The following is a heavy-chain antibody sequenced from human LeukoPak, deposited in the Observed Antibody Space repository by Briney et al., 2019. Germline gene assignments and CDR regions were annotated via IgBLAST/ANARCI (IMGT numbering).Heavy chain of an antibody. CDR1: GFTFSTYG. Sequence: GGSLRLSCVASGFTFSTYGMHWVRQAPGKGLEWVAGTLYDGSSKYYADSVKGRFTISRDDSKNTLYLQMDSLRAEDTAVYHCARDSRVGYYGSKGYSSYWGQGTLVTVSS. CDR3: ARDSRVGYYGSKGYSSY. D-gene: IGHD3-10*01. J-gene: IGHJ4*02. CDR2: TLYDGSSK. V-gene: IGHV3-33*05.